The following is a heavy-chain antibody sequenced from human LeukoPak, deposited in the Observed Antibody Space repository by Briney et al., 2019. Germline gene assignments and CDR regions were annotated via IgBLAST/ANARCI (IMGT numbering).Heavy chain of an antibody. CDR3: ATDYYDSSGYYYFDY. V-gene: IGHV1-24*01. D-gene: IGHD3-22*01. CDR2: FDPEDGET. CDR1: GYTLTELS. Sequence: ASVKVSFKVSGYTLTELSMHWVRQAPGKGLEWMGGFDPEDGETIYAQKFQGRVTMTEDTSTDTAYMELSSLRSEDTAVYYCATDYYDSSGYYYFDYWGQGTLVTVSS. J-gene: IGHJ4*02.